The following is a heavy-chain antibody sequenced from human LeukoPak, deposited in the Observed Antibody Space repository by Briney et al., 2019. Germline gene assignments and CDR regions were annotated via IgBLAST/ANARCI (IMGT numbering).Heavy chain of an antibody. V-gene: IGHV3-23*01. J-gene: IGHJ4*02. CDR3: ARSPSQYGDYVRFDY. CDR1: GFTFSSYA. D-gene: IGHD4-17*01. Sequence: PGGSLRLSCAASGFTFSSYAMSWVRQAPGKGLEWVSAISGSGGSTYYADSVKGRFTISRDNSKNTLYLQMNSLRAEDTAVYYCARSPSQYGDYVRFDYWGQGTLVTVSS. CDR2: ISGSGGST.